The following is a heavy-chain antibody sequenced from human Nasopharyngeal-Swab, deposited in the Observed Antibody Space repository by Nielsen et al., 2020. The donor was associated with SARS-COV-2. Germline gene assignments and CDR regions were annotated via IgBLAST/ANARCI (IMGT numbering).Heavy chain of an antibody. D-gene: IGHD6-13*01. CDR2: VFQTGSG. V-gene: IGHV4-39*01. Sequence: SETLSLTCTVSGGSIGSNDHYWGWIRQPPGQGLEWVASVFQTGSGYYNPSHKSRITVSIDTPKNQFSLNLKSVTAADTATYYCARFIAAVGTRWFDPWGQGILVAVSS. CDR1: GGSIGSNDHY. CDR3: ARFIAAVGTRWFDP. J-gene: IGHJ5*02.